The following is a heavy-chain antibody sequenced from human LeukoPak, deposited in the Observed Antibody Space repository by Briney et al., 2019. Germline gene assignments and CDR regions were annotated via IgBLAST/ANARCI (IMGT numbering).Heavy chain of an antibody. CDR2: INHSGST. CDR1: GGSFSGYY. CDR3: ARVRKDYYYYYGMDV. V-gene: IGHV4-34*01. Sequence: PSETLSLTCAVYGGSFSGYYWSWIRQPPGKGLEWIGEINHSGSTNYNPSLKSRVTISVDTSKNRFSLKLSSVTAADTAVYYCARVRKDYYYYYGMDVWGQGTTVTVSS. J-gene: IGHJ6*02.